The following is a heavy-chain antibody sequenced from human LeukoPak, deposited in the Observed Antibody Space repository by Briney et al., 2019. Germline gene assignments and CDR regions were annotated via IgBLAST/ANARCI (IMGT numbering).Heavy chain of an antibody. V-gene: IGHV4-34*01. D-gene: IGHD6-19*01. CDR2: INHSGST. CDR1: GGSLSDYY. J-gene: IGHJ5*02. CDR3: ATARAGAAFRWFDP. Sequence: LETLSLTSAVYGGSLSDYYWSWIRQPPGKGLEWIGEINHSGSTNYNPSLKSRVTISVDTSKNQFSLKLSSVTAADTAVYYCATARAGAAFRWFDPWGQGTLVTVSS.